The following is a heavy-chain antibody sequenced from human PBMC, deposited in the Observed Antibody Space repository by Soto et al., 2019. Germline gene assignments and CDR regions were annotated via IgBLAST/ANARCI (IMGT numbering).Heavy chain of an antibody. D-gene: IGHD2-2*01. V-gene: IGHV1-2*04. J-gene: IGHJ6*02. CDR3: ARGTDIVVVPAARMDV. CDR2: INPNSGGT. Sequence: ASVKVSCKASGYTFTGYYMHWVRQAPGQGLEWMGWINPNSGGTNYAQKFQGWVTMTRDTSISTAYMELSRLRSDDTAVYYCARGTDIVVVPAARMDVWGQGTTVTVSS. CDR1: GYTFTGYY.